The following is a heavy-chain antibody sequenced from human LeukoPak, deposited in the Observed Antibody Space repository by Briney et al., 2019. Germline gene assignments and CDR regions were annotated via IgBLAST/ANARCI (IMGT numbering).Heavy chain of an antibody. CDR1: GYTFTTYG. CDR2: ISAYNGNT. CDR3: ARAVPATAIGRFDY. Sequence: GASVKVSCKASGYTFTTYGISWVRQAPGQRLEWMGWISAYNGNTNYAQKVQGRVTMTTDTSTSTAYMELRSLRSDDTAVYYCARAVPATAIGRFDYWGQGTLVTVSS. J-gene: IGHJ4*02. V-gene: IGHV1-18*01. D-gene: IGHD2-2*01.